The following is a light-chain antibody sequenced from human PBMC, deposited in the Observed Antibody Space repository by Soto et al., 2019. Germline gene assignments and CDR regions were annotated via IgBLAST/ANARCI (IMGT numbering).Light chain of an antibody. CDR2: RNN. CDR1: SSNIGSNY. J-gene: IGLJ3*02. CDR3: SAWDDSLNVYL. V-gene: IGLV1-47*01. Sequence: QSVLTQPPSASGTPGQRVTISCSGSSSNIGSNYVYWYQQLPGTAPKLLIYRNNQRPSGVPDRFSGSKSGTSASLAISGLRSEDEADYYCSAWDDSLNVYLFGGGTKVTVL.